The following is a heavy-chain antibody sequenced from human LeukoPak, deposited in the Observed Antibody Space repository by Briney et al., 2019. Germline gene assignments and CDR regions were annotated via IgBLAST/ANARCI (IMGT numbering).Heavy chain of an antibody. J-gene: IGHJ4*02. CDR3: ARDRRSFDY. Sequence: ASVKVSCKASGYTFTSNGISWVRQAPGQGLEWMGWISGYNGHTNYAQRLQGRVTMTTDTSTSSAYMELRSLRSDDTAVYFCARDRRSFDYWGQGTLVTVSS. CDR1: GYTFTSNG. V-gene: IGHV1-18*01. CDR2: ISGYNGHT.